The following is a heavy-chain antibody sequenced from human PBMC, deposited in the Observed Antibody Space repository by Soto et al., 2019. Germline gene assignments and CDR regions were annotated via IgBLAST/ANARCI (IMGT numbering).Heavy chain of an antibody. CDR1: SGSISSTIYS. Sequence: NPSETLSLTCTVSSGSISSTIYSWDWIRQPPGKGLEWIGSIFYSGSTYYNPSLKSRVTISVDTSKNQFSLKLSSVTAADTAVYYCARGQPPRPRRRFRGPNDAFDIWGQGTMVTVSS. J-gene: IGHJ3*02. D-gene: IGHD3-10*01. CDR2: IFYSGST. CDR3: ARGQPPRPRRRFRGPNDAFDI. V-gene: IGHV4-39*07.